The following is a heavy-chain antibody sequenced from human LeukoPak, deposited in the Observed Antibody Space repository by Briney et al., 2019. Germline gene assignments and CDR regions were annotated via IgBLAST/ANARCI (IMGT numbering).Heavy chain of an antibody. D-gene: IGHD2-2*01. J-gene: IGHJ4*02. CDR1: GFTVSSNY. CDR3: ARERVVVPAAFFDY. Sequence: GGSLRLSCAASGFTVSSNYMSWVRQAPGKGLEWASVIYSGGSTYYADSVKGRFTISRDNSKNTLYLQMNSLRAEDTAVYYCARERVVVPAAFFDYWGQGTLVTVSS. V-gene: IGHV3-66*02. CDR2: IYSGGST.